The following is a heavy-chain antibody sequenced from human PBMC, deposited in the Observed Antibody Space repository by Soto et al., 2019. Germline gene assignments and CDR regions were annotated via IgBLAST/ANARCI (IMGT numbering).Heavy chain of an antibody. CDR3: ARQDHSGSGWFDT. D-gene: IGHD3-22*01. CDR1: GFILSSFA. CDR2: ISYDGGKK. V-gene: IGHV3-30*04. Sequence: QVQLVESGGGVVQPGRSLRLSCAASGFILSSFAIHWVRQAPGKGLEWAAVISYDGGKKYYADSMKGRFTISRDNSKNTLYLQMNSLSADDTAVYYCARQDHSGSGWFDTWGQGTLVTVSS. J-gene: IGHJ5*02.